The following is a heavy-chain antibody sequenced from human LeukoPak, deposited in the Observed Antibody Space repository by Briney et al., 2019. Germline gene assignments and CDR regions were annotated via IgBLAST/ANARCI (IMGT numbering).Heavy chain of an antibody. D-gene: IGHD5-18*01. CDR1: GFTFSSYG. CDR2: ISYDGSNK. J-gene: IGHJ6*03. V-gene: IGHV3-30*03. Sequence: PGGSLRLSCAASGFTFSSYGMHWVRQAPGKGLEWVAVISYDGSNKYYADSVKGRFTISRDNSKNTLYLQMNSLRAEDTAVYYCARSVGYSYGYYYYYMDVWGKGTTVTISS. CDR3: ARSVGYSYGYYYYYMDV.